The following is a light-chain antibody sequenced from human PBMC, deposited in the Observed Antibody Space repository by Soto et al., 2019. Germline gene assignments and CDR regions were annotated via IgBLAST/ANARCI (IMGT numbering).Light chain of an antibody. CDR3: QQYNDWHRT. J-gene: IGKJ1*01. CDR2: GAS. V-gene: IGKV3-15*01. Sequence: EVVMTQSPAILSVSPGERATLSCRASQSVGINVAWYQQKPAQAPRLLIYGASTRATGSPDRFSASGSATEFTLTISSLLSEDFAVYYCQQYNDWHRTFGQGTKVDIK. CDR1: QSVGIN.